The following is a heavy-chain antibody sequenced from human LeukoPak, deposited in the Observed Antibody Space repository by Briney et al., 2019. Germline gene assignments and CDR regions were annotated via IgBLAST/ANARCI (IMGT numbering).Heavy chain of an antibody. CDR2: IYNSGST. J-gene: IGHJ4*02. CDR1: GGSISSGIYY. V-gene: IGHV4-61*02. CDR3: ARDQYYYGSGSYGLDY. Sequence: PSQTLSLTCTVSGGSISSGIYYWSWIRQPAGKGLEWIGRIYNSGSTNYSPSLKSRVTISVDTSKNQFSLKLSSVTAADTAVYYCARDQYYYGSGSYGLDYWGQGTLVTVSS. D-gene: IGHD3-10*01.